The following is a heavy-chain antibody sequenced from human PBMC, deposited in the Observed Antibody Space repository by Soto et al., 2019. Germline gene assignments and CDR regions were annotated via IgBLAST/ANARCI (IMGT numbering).Heavy chain of an antibody. V-gene: IGHV4-4*02. CDR2: IYHSGST. CDR1: GGSISSSNW. J-gene: IGHJ5*02. D-gene: IGHD3-10*01. CDR3: ARDLGGPRDNWFDP. Sequence: PSETLSLTCAVSGGSISSSNWWSWVCQPPGKGLEWIGEIYHSGSTYYNPSLKSRVTISVDRSKNQFSLKLSSVTAADTAVYYCARDLGGPRDNWFDPWGQGTLLTVSS.